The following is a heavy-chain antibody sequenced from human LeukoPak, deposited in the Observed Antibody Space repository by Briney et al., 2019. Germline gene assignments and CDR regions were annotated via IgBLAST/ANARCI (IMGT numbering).Heavy chain of an antibody. Sequence: ASVKVSCKASGYTFTSYGISWVRQAPGQGLEWMGWISAYNGNTNYAQKLQGRVTMTTDTSTSTAYMELWSLRSDDTAVYYCARVVPAAGINWSDPWAQGPRVPVSS. V-gene: IGHV1-18*01. CDR3: ARVVPAAGINWSDP. D-gene: IGHD2-8*01. CDR1: GYTFTSYG. J-gene: IGHJ5*02. CDR2: ISAYNGNT.